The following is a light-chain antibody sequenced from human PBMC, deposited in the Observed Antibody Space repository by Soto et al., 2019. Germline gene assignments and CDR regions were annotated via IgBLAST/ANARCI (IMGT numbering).Light chain of an antibody. Sequence: ENVLTQSPGTVSLSPGERATLSCRASQSVSSSYLAWYQQKPGQAPRLLIYDASSRATGIPDRFSGSGSGTDFTLTISRLEPEDFAVYFCQQYAGSPLTFGGGTKVEIK. J-gene: IGKJ4*01. V-gene: IGKV3-20*01. CDR1: QSVSSSY. CDR3: QQYAGSPLT. CDR2: DAS.